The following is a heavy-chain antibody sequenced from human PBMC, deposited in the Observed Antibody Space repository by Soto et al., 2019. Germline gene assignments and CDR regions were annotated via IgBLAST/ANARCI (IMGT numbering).Heavy chain of an antibody. CDR2: INDRGSI. J-gene: IGHJ2*01. CDR1: GGSFSGYY. D-gene: IGHD3-9*01. CDR3: AREIHDILTGPPWVWYFDL. Sequence: QVQLQQWGAGPLRPLETLSLTCGVSGGSFSGYYWAWIRQSPGKGLEWIGEINDRGSINYNPSLKGRVSISVDTSKNHYSLNLRSVTAADTAVYYCAREIHDILTGPPWVWYFDLWGRGTLVTVSS. V-gene: IGHV4-34*01.